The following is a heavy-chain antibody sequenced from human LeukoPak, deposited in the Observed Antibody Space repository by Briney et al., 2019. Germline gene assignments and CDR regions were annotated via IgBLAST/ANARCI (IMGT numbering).Heavy chain of an antibody. J-gene: IGHJ4*02. V-gene: IGHV3-21*01. CDR3: ARASGDYTGSFQY. CDR1: GFDFSIYT. Sequence: GGSLRLSCAASGFDFSIYTLNWVRQAPGKGLEWVSSIDFSSTYIFYADSLKGRFTISRDNAENSLYLQMNSLRDEDTAVYHCARASGDYTGSFQYWGQGTLVTVSS. D-gene: IGHD4-17*01. CDR2: IDFSSTYI.